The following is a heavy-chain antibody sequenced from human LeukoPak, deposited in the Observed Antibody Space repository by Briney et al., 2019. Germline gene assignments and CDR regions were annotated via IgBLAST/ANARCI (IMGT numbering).Heavy chain of an antibody. CDR1: GFTFSSSA. Sequence: GSLRLSCAASGFTFSSSAMSWVRQAPGKGLEWVANIKQDGSEKYYVDSVKGRFTISRDNAKNSLYLQMNSLRAEDTAVYYCAREPTYYDYVWGSYRYSWFDPWGQGTLVTVSS. J-gene: IGHJ5*02. CDR2: IKQDGSEK. D-gene: IGHD3-16*02. V-gene: IGHV3-7*03. CDR3: AREPTYYDYVWGSYRYSWFDP.